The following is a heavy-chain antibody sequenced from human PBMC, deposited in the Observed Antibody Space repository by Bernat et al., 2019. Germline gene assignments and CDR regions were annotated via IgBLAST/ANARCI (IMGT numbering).Heavy chain of an antibody. J-gene: IGHJ5*02. D-gene: IGHD3-10*01. V-gene: IGHV1-46*03. CDR1: GYTFTSYY. Sequence: QVQLVQSGAEVKKPGASVKVSCKASGYTFTSYYMHWVRQAPGQGLEWMGIINPSGGSTSYAQKFQGRVTMTRDTSTSTVYMELSSMRSEDTAVYYCARGLFTVVRGAHPGWFDPWGQGTLVTVSS. CDR2: INPSGGST. CDR3: ARGLFTVVRGAHPGWFDP.